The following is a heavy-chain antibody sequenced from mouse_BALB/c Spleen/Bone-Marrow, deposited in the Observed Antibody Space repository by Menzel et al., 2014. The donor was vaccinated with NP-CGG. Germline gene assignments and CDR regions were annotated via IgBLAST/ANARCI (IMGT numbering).Heavy chain of an antibody. Sequence: VQLHQSGPELVKPGASVKISCKASGYAFSSSWMNWVKQRPGQGLEWIGRIYPGDGDTNYNGKFKGKATLTADKSSSTAYMQLSSLTSVDSAVYFCARSYYGSSYYFDYWGQGTTLTVSS. CDR1: GYAFSSSW. CDR2: IYPGDGDT. D-gene: IGHD1-1*01. V-gene: IGHV1-82*01. J-gene: IGHJ2*01. CDR3: ARSYYGSSYYFDY.